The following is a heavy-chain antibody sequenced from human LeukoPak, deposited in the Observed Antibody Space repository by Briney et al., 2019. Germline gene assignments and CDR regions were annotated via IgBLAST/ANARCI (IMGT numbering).Heavy chain of an antibody. CDR3: ARDLDHTAGDY. Sequence: GGSLRLSCAASGFTFSSYGMHWVRQAPGKGLEWVANIKQDGSEKYYVDSVRGRFTVSRDNAKNSLFLQMNSLRAEDTAVYYCARDLDHTAGDYWGQGTLVTVSS. CDR1: GFTFSSYG. V-gene: IGHV3-7*01. CDR2: IKQDGSEK. J-gene: IGHJ4*02. D-gene: IGHD5-18*01.